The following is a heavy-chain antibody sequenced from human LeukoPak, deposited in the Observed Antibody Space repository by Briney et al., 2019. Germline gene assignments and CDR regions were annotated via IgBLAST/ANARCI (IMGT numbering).Heavy chain of an antibody. V-gene: IGHV5-51*01. CDR1: GYSFTSYW. Sequence: GESLKISCKGSGYSFTSYWIGWVRQMPGKGLEWMGTIYPGDSDTRYSPSFQGQVTISADKSISTAYLRWSSLKASDTAMYYCATRRRGSGSYPYYFDYWGQGTLVTVSS. CDR2: IYPGDSDT. D-gene: IGHD1-26*01. J-gene: IGHJ4*02. CDR3: ATRRRGSGSYPYYFDY.